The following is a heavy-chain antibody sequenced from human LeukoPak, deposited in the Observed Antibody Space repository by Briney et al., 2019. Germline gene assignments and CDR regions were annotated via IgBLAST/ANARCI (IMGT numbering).Heavy chain of an antibody. D-gene: IGHD3-10*01. CDR2: IRYDGSNK. CDR1: GFTFSSYG. J-gene: IGHJ5*02. CDR3: AKEWFGNLTPPWFDP. Sequence: GGSLRLSCAASGFTFSSYGMHWVRQAPGKGLEWVAFIRYDGSNKYYADSVKGRFTISRDNSKNTLYLQMNSLRAEDTAVYYRAKEWFGNLTPPWFDPWGQGTLVTVSS. V-gene: IGHV3-30*02.